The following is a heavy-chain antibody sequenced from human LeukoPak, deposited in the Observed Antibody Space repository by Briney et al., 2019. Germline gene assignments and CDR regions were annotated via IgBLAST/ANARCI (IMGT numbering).Heavy chain of an antibody. CDR2: ISSSSSTI. V-gene: IGHV3-48*04. D-gene: IGHD5-18*01. J-gene: IGHJ4*02. Sequence: GGSLRLSCAASGFTFSSYSMNWVRQAPGKGLEWVSYISSSSSTIYYADSVKGRFTISRDNAKNSLYLQMNSLRAEDTAVYYCARDRGGYSSHWGQGTLVTVSS. CDR1: GFTFSSYS. CDR3: ARDRGGYSSH.